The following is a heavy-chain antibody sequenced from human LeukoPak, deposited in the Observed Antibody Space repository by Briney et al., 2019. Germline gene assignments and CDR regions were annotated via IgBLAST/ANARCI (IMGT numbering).Heavy chain of an antibody. J-gene: IGHJ4*02. D-gene: IGHD4-23*01. V-gene: IGHV3-23*01. CDR1: GFPFCGFA. CDR3: AKAVVTPGPTHYFDY. CDR2: ISGSGGST. Sequence: GGPLRLSCAPSGFPFCGFAVSWVPEAPGRGRGWGSAISGSGGSTYYADSVKGRFTISRDNSKNMLYLQMNSLRAEDTAVYYCAKAVVTPGPTHYFDYWGQGTLVTVSS.